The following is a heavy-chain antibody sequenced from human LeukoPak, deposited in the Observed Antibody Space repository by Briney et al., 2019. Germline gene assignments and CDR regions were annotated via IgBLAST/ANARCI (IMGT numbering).Heavy chain of an antibody. D-gene: IGHD4-11*01. CDR2: ISSDGSTT. V-gene: IGHV3-74*01. CDR3: ARRDYFDP. CDR1: GFTFSGYW. J-gene: IGHJ5*02. Sequence: GGSLRLSRAASGFTFSGYWMHWIRHAPGKGLVWVSRISSDGSTTSYADPVKGRFTISRDNAKNTLYLQMNSLRAEDTAVYYCARRDYFDPWGQGTLVTVRS.